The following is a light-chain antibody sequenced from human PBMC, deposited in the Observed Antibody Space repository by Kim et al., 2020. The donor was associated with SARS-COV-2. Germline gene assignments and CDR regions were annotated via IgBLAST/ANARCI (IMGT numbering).Light chain of an antibody. J-gene: IGKJ1*01. CDR2: TAS. CDR1: QDVRNNN. Sequence: APGETATLSCRASQDVRNNNLTWYPLRPGQPPRLLIFTASRRATAIPDRSSGSGSGTVFTLTISRLEPDDFAVYYCQQYGASPRTFGQGTKVDIK. V-gene: IGKV3-20*01. CDR3: QQYGASPRT.